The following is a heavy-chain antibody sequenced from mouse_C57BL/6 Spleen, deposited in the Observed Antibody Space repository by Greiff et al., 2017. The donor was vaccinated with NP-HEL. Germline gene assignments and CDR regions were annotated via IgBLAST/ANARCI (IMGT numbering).Heavy chain of an antibody. V-gene: IGHV7-3*01. D-gene: IGHD1-1*01. CDR3: ARYNYGSSYWYFDV. CDR1: GFTFTDYY. J-gene: IGHJ1*03. CDR2: IRNKANGYTT. Sequence: EVMLVESGGGLVQPGGSLSLSCAASGFTFTDYYMSWVRQPPGKALEWLGFIRNKANGYTTEYSASVKGRFTISRDNSQSILYLQMNALRAEDSATYYWARYNYGSSYWYFDVWGTGTTVTVSS.